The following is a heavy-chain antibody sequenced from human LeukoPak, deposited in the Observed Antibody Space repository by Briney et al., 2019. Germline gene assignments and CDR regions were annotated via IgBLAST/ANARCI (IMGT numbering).Heavy chain of an antibody. V-gene: IGHV6-1*01. D-gene: IGHD3-16*01. CDR1: GYSVSSSTSA. J-gene: IGHJ4*02. CDR2: TYYRSKWYN. Sequence: SQTLSLTCAISGYSVSSSTSAWDWVRQSPSRGLEWLGRTYYRSKWYNDYAECVKSRIAITPDTSKNQFSLRLNSVTPEDTAVYYCVRGGHFDYWGQGTLVTVSS. CDR3: VRGGHFDY.